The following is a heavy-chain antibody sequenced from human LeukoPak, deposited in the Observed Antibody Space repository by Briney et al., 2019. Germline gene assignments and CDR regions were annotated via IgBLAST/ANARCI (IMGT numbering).Heavy chain of an antibody. V-gene: IGHV4-34*01. CDR2: INPSGST. D-gene: IGHD6-13*01. J-gene: IGHJ5*02. Sequence: PSETLSLACAVYGGSFSGYFWSWIRQPPGKELEWIGEINPSGSTNYNPSLKSRVTISVDTSKNQFSLKLSSVTAADTAVYYCASGEYSSSWSDWFDPWGRGTLVTVSS. CDR3: ASGEYSSSWSDWFDP. CDR1: GGSFSGYF.